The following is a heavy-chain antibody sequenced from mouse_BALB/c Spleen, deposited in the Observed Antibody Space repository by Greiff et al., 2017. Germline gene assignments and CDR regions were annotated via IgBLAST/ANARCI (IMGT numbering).Heavy chain of an antibody. CDR3: ARTPSTFYAMDY. D-gene: IGHD5-5*01. CDR2: ISSGSSTI. V-gene: IGHV5-17*02. Sequence: EVQGVESGGGLVQPGGSRKLSCAASGFTFSSFGMHWVRQAPEKGLEWVAYISSGSSTIYYADTVKGRFTISRDNPKNTLFLQMTSLRSEDTAMYYCARTPSTFYAMDYWGQGTSVTVSS. CDR1: GFTFSSFG. J-gene: IGHJ4*01.